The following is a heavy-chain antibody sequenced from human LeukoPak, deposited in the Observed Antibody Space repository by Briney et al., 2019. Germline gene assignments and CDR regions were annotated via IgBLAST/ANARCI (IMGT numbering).Heavy chain of an antibody. D-gene: IGHD3-10*01. V-gene: IGHV3-30*02. CDR3: AKDGATMVRGVPYYFDY. CDR1: GFTFRSYG. CDR2: IRYDGSDK. J-gene: IGHJ4*02. Sequence: VGSLRVSCAASGFTFRSYGMHWVRQAPGKGVECVAFIRYDGSDKYYADSVKGRFTISRDNSKNTLYLQMNSLRAEDTAVYYCAKDGATMVRGVPYYFDYWGQGTLVTVSS.